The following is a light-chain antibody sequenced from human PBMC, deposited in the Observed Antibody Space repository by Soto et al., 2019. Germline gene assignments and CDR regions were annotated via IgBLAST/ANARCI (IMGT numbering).Light chain of an antibody. CDR1: QSVSSY. Sequence: EIVLTQSPVTLSLSPGERATLSCRASQSVSSYLAWYQQKPGQPPRLLIYDASNRATGIPARFSGSGSGTDFTLTISRLEPDDFAFYYCQQRSNWPPGFTFGPGTKVDFK. V-gene: IGKV3-11*01. CDR2: DAS. J-gene: IGKJ3*01. CDR3: QQRSNWPPGFT.